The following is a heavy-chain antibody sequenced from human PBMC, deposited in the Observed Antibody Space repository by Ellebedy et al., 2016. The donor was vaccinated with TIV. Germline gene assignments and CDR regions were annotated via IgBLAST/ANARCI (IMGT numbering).Heavy chain of an antibody. CDR3: VSSASMDAFDL. CDR2: LSYTGST. V-gene: IGHV4-59*01. CDR1: GGSLSDNY. Sequence: SETLSLTCAVSGGSLSDNYWTWIRQPPGKGLEWIGYLSYTGSTNYNPSLQSRVTISVNTPRNQFSLKLSSVTAADTAVYYCVSSASMDAFDLWGQGTMVTVSS. J-gene: IGHJ3*01. D-gene: IGHD3-16*01.